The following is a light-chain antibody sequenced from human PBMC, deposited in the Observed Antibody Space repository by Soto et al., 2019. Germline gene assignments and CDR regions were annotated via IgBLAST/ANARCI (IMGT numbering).Light chain of an antibody. CDR3: YSYTSSSTYV. CDR1: GSDVGAYNY. J-gene: IGLJ1*01. CDR2: DVS. V-gene: IGLV2-14*01. Sequence: QSALTQPASVSGSPGQSITISCSGTGSDVGAYNYVSWYQQHPAKAPKLMIYDVSNRPSGVSDRFSGSKSGNTASLTISGXXXXXXADYYCYSYTSSSTYVFGSGTKVTVL.